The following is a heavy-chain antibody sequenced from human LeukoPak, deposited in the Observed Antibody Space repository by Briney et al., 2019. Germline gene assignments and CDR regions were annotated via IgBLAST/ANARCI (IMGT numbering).Heavy chain of an antibody. J-gene: IGHJ4*02. CDR2: ISSSSTYI. D-gene: IGHD3-22*01. CDR1: GFTFSTYY. Sequence: GGSLRLSCAASGFTFSTYYMNWVRQAPGKGLEWVSSISSSSTYIYYADSVKGRFTISRDNAKNSLYLQMNSLRAEDTAVYYCARGPYYYDSSGDAYWGQGTLVTVSS. V-gene: IGHV3-21*01. CDR3: ARGPYYYDSSGDAY.